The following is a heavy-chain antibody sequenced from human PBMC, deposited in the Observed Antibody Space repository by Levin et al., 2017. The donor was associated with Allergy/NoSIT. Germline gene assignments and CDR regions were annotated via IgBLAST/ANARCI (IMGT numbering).Heavy chain of an antibody. D-gene: IGHD6-19*01. CDR1: GGTFSSYA. V-gene: IGHV1-69*13. CDR2: IIPIFGTA. CDR3: ASSAGGSGWWGTGY. Sequence: ASVKVSCKASGGTFSSYAISWVRQAPGQGLEWMGGIIPIFGTANYAQKFQGRVTITADESTSTAYMELSSLRSEDTAVYYCASSAGGSGWWGTGYWGQGTLVTVSS. J-gene: IGHJ4*02.